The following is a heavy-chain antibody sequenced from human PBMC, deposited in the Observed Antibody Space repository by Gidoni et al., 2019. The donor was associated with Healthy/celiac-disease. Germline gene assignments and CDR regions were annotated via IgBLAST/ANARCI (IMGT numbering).Heavy chain of an antibody. D-gene: IGHD6-19*01. J-gene: IGHJ4*02. Sequence: EVQLVESGGGLVKPGGSLRLSCAASGFPFSSYSMNWVRQAPGKGLEWVSSISSSSSYIYYADSVKGRFTISRDNAKNSLYLQMNSLRAEDTAVYYCARDGISALIAVADTGDYWGQGTLVTVSS. CDR3: ARDGISALIAVADTGDY. V-gene: IGHV3-21*01. CDR2: ISSSSSYI. CDR1: GFPFSSYS.